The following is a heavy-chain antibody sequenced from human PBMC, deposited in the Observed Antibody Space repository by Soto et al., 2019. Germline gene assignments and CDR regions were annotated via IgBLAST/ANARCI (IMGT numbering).Heavy chain of an antibody. CDR2: ISGSGGST. CDR1: GFTFSSYA. CDR3: TTGFTRLAAFDI. J-gene: IGHJ3*02. Sequence: PGGSLRLSCAASGFTFSSYAMSWVRQAPGKGLEWVSAISGSGGSTYYADSVKGRFTISRDNSKNTLYLQMNSLKTGDTAVYYCTTGFTRLAAFDIWGQGTMVTVSS. D-gene: IGHD6-6*01. V-gene: IGHV3-23*01.